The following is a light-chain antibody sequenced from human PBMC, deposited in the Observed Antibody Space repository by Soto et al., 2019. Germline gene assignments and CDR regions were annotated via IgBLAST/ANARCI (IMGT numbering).Light chain of an antibody. CDR2: GAS. V-gene: IGKV3-15*01. J-gene: IGKJ1*01. CDR1: QTIDTN. Sequence: EIVMTQSPGTLSVSPGERATLSCGASQTIDTNLAWYQQKPGQAPRLLIFGASTRATGIPARFSGSGSGTEFSLSVPVRQSEEFVLYYCQQFNNRAACTVGHGTKAESK. CDR3: QQFNNRAACT.